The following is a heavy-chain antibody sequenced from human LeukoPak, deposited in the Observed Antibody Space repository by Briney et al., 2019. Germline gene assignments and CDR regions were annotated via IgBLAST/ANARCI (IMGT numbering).Heavy chain of an antibody. J-gene: IGHJ4*02. CDR2: ISGSGGST. CDR1: GFTFSSYA. V-gene: IGHV3-23*01. D-gene: IGHD6-13*01. CDR3: ARVSAAGTNDNIDY. Sequence: GGSLRLSCAASGFTFSSYAMSWVRQAPGKGLEWVSAISGSGGSTYYADSVKGRFTISRDNSKNTLYLQMNSLRAEDTAVYYCARVSAAGTNDNIDYWGQGTLVTVSS.